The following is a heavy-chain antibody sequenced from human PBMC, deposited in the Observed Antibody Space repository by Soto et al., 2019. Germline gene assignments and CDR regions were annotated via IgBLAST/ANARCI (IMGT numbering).Heavy chain of an antibody. CDR1: GGSTSSDNY. D-gene: IGHD3-16*01. Sequence: SETLSLTCTVSGGSTSSDNYWSWIRQPPGKGLEWIGHIYYSGNTDYNPSLKGRLAISIDTSKNQFSLKLSSVTAADTAVYFCAREGGESSDGLYYFDSWGQGSLVTVSS. CDR2: IYYSGNT. J-gene: IGHJ4*02. CDR3: AREGGESSDGLYYFDS. V-gene: IGHV4-30-4*01.